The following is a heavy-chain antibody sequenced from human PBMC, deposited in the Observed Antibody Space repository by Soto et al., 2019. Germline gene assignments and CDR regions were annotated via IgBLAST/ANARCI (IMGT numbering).Heavy chain of an antibody. D-gene: IGHD2-2*01. CDR3: ATGGRETSWSEGY. J-gene: IGHJ4*02. CDR1: GFPFSTYG. CDR2: ISNGGTIT. V-gene: IGHV3-23*01. Sequence: EVQLLQSGGGLVQPGGSLRLSCSASGFPFSTYGMSWVRQAPGKGLEWVSSISNGGTITYYADSVNGRITISRDNSKNTVYLQMDSLGAXXXXXYYCATGGRETSWSEGYWGQGTL.